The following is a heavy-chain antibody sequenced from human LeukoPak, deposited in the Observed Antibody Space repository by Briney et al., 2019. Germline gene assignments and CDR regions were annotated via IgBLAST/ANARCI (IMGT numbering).Heavy chain of an antibody. Sequence: GGSLRLSCAASGFSFSSYAMHWVRQAPGRGLEWVSAIWYDGSNKFYADSVKGRFTISRDNSKDTLYLQMNSLRAEDTAVYYCTKDPNGDYVGAFAPRGQGTLVTVSS. V-gene: IGHV3-33*06. CDR1: GFSFSSYA. CDR3: TKDPNGDYVGAFAP. D-gene: IGHD3-16*01. CDR2: IWYDGSNK. J-gene: IGHJ5*02.